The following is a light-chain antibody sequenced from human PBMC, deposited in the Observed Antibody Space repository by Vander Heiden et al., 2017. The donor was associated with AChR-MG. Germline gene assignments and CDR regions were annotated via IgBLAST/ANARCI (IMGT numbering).Light chain of an antibody. CDR2: CKN. J-gene: IGLJ3*02. CDR3: NSRDSSGWV. Sequence: SSELTQDPAVSVALGQPVRITCQGDSLRSHYASWYQQKPGQAPGRVIYCKNNRPAGIPDRFSGSSSGTTASLTITGAQAEDEAYDYCNSRDSSGWVFGGGTKLTVL. V-gene: IGLV3-19*01. CDR1: SLRSHY.